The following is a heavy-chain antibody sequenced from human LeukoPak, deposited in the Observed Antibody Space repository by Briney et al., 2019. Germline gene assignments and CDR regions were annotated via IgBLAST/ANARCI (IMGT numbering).Heavy chain of an antibody. CDR3: AKDLTPVAALIYY. CDR2: ISGSGGRT. D-gene: IGHD2-15*01. J-gene: IGHJ4*02. V-gene: IGHV3-23*01. Sequence: QPGGSLRLSCAASGFTFSSYAMSWVRQAPGKGVEWVSAISGSGGRTYYADSVKGGFTISRDNYKKTLYLQMNRLRDGDTAVYYCAKDLTPVAALIYYWGQGTLVTVSS. CDR1: GFTFSSYA.